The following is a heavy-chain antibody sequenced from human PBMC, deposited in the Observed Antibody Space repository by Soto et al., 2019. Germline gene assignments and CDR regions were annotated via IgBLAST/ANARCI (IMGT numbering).Heavy chain of an antibody. CDR3: TTVSGDIHYYYYGMDV. J-gene: IGHJ6*02. Sequence: HPGGSLRLSCAASGFTFSSYAMSWVRQAPGKGLEWVSAISGSGGSTYYADSVKGRFTISRDNSKNTLYLQMNSLKTEDTAVYFCTTVSGDIHYYYYGMDVWGQGTMVTVSS. CDR2: ISGSGGST. V-gene: IGHV3-23*01. D-gene: IGHD4-17*01. CDR1: GFTFSSYA.